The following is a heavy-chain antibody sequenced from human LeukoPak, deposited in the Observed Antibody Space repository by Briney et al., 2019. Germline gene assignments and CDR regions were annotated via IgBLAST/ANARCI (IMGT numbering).Heavy chain of an antibody. V-gene: IGHV1-18*01. CDR1: GYTFTSYG. CDR3: ARLLDTAMVTSYWFDP. D-gene: IGHD5-18*01. J-gene: IGHJ5*02. Sequence: ASVKVSCKASGYTFTSYGISWVRQAPGQGLEWMGWISAYNGNTNYAQKLQGRVTMTTDTSTSTAYTELRSLRSDDTAVYYCARLLDTAMVTSYWFDPWGQGTLVTVSS. CDR2: ISAYNGNT.